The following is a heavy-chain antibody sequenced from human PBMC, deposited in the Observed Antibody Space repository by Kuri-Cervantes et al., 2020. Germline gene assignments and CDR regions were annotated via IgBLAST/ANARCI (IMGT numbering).Heavy chain of an antibody. Sequence: GESLKISCAASGFTFSSYAMSWVRQAPGKGLEWVSAISGSGGSTYYADSVKGRFIISRDNSKNTLYLQMNSLRAEDTAVYYCAKGRSTLRWYLPFDYWGQGTLVTVSS. V-gene: IGHV3-23*01. CDR1: GFTFSSYA. CDR3: AKGRSTLRWYLPFDY. CDR2: ISGSGGST. D-gene: IGHD4-23*01. J-gene: IGHJ4*02.